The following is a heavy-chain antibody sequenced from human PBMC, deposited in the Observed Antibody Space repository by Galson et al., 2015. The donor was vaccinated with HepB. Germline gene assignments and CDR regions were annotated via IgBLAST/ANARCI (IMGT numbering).Heavy chain of an antibody. D-gene: IGHD6-13*01. CDR2: ISAENAYT. J-gene: IGHJ5*02. CDR1: GNTFRNSR. CDR3: ARLNVGSTWYSTWFDP. Sequence: SVKVSCKAPGNTFRNSRITWVRQAPGQGLEWVGWISAENAYTISARNLQGRVTLTTDSSANMASLHLSNLTSSDTAVYYCARLNVGSTWYSTWFDPWGQGTLVTVSS. V-gene: IGHV1-18*01.